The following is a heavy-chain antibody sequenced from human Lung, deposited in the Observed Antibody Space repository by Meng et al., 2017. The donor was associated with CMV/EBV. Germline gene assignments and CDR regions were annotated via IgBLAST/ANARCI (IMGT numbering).Heavy chain of an antibody. CDR2: ISSSGSTI. D-gene: IGHD3-3*01. Sequence: SXKISXAASGFTFSSYEINWVRQAPGKGLEWVSYISSSGSTIYYADSVKGRFTISRDNAKNSLYLQMNSLRAEDTAVYYCARNRVTIFGVQDYYFDYWGRGTXVTVSS. J-gene: IGHJ4*02. CDR1: GFTFSSYE. V-gene: IGHV3-48*03. CDR3: ARNRVTIFGVQDYYFDY.